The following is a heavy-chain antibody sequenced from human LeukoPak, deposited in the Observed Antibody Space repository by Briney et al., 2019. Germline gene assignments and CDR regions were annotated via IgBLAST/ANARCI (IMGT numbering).Heavy chain of an antibody. Sequence: ASVKVSCKASGGTFSSYAISWVRQAPGQGLEWMGIINPSGGSTSYAQKFQGSVTMTRDTSTSTVYMELSSLRSEDTAVYYCARSIVGATYYYYGMDVWGQGTTVTVSS. CDR3: ARSIVGATYYYYGMDV. D-gene: IGHD1-26*01. CDR2: INPSGGST. V-gene: IGHV1-46*01. J-gene: IGHJ6*02. CDR1: GGTFSSYA.